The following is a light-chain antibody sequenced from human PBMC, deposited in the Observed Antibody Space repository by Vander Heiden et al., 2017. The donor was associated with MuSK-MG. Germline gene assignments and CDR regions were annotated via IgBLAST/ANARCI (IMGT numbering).Light chain of an antibody. Sequence: DIQMTQSPSAMSASVGDRVTITCRASQGITNYLAWFQQKPGKVPKRLIYGASNLHSGVPSRFSGSRSGTEYTLTISSLQPEDSATYYCLQYSSFPWTFGQWTKVEIK. CDR1: QGITNY. CDR3: LQYSSFPWT. CDR2: GAS. V-gene: IGKV1-17*03. J-gene: IGKJ1*01.